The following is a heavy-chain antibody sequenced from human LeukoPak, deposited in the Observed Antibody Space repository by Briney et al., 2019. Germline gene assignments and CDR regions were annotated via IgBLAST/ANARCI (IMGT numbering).Heavy chain of an antibody. CDR2: INHSGST. CDR3: ARGGSGWYSAFSRRWGFFDY. D-gene: IGHD6-19*01. Sequence: SETLSLTCAMYGGSFSGYYWSWIRQPPGKGLEWIGEINHSGSTNYNPSLKSRVTISVDTSKNQFSLKLSSVTAADTAVYYCARGGSGWYSAFSRRWGFFDYWGQGTLVTVSS. J-gene: IGHJ4*02. V-gene: IGHV4-34*01. CDR1: GGSFSGYY.